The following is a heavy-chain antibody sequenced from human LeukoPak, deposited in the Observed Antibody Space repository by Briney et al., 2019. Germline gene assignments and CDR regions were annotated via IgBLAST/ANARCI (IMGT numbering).Heavy chain of an antibody. CDR3: AKGGDYDSSGYYHFQH. Sequence: GGSLRLSCAASGFTFSSYAMHWVRQAPGKGLEWVSLISWDGGSTYYADSVKGRFTISRDNSKNSLYLQMNSLRAEDTALYYCAKGGDYDSSGYYHFQHWGQGTLVTVSS. D-gene: IGHD3-22*01. CDR1: GFTFSSYA. V-gene: IGHV3-43D*04. CDR2: ISWDGGST. J-gene: IGHJ1*01.